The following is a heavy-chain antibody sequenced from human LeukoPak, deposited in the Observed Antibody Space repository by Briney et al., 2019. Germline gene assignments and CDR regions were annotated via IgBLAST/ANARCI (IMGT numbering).Heavy chain of an antibody. V-gene: IGHV4-61*05. J-gene: IGHJ4*02. CDR3: ASHTGGVDY. Sequence: SETLSLTCTVSGGSISSSSYYWSWIRQPPGKGLEWIGYIYYSGSTNYNPSLKSRVTISVDTSKNQFSLKLSSVTAADTAVYYCASHTGGVDYWGQGTLVTVSS. D-gene: IGHD3-10*01. CDR2: IYYSGST. CDR1: GGSISSSSYY.